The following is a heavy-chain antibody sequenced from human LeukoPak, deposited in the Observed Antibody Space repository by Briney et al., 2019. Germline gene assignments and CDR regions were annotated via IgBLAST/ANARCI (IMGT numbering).Heavy chain of an antibody. J-gene: IGHJ4*02. CDR2: ISYDGSNK. CDR1: GFTFSSYA. Sequence: GGSLRLSCAASGFTFSSYAMHWVRQAPGKGLEWVAVISYDGSNKYYADSVKGRFTISRDNSKNTLYLQMNSLRAEDTAVYYSASGLYGQTVDYWGQGTLVTVSS. CDR3: ASGLYGQTVDY. V-gene: IGHV3-30*01. D-gene: IGHD2/OR15-2a*01.